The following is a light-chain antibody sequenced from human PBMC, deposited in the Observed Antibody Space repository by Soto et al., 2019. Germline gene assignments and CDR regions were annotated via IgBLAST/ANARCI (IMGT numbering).Light chain of an antibody. V-gene: IGKV1D-13*01. CDR3: QQFKNFPHT. CDR2: HAS. J-gene: IGKJ2*01. CDR1: QGISSA. Sequence: AIPLTQSPSSLSASVGDRVTITCRASQGISSALAWYQQKPGRTPKLLISHASSLEGGVPSRFSGSGSGTDFTLTISSLQPEDFATYYCQQFKNFPHTFGQGTKLEIK.